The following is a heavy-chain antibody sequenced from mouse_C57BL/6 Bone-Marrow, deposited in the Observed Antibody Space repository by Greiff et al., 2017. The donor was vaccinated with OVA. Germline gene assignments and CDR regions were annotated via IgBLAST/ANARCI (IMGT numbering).Heavy chain of an antibody. J-gene: IGHJ1*01. CDR2: IRNKANGYTT. CDR3: ARDTVRYCDV. D-gene: IGHD2-13*01. Sequence: EVMLVESGGGLVQPGGSLRLSCATSGFTFTDYYMSWVRQPPGKALEWLGFIRNKANGYTTEYSASVKGRFTISRDKSQSILYLQRNTLRAEDRATYYCARDTVRYCDVWGAGTTGTVSS. CDR1: GFTFTDYY. V-gene: IGHV7-3*02.